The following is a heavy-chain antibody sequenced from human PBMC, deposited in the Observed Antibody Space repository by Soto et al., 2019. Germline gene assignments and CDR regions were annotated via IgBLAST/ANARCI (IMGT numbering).Heavy chain of an antibody. J-gene: IGHJ5*02. V-gene: IGHV4-31*03. D-gene: IGHD2-15*01. CDR3: ARGDLGYCSGGSCWGWFDP. CDR1: GGSISSGGYY. Sequence: QVQLQESGPGLVKPSQTLSLTCTVSGGSISSGGYYWSWIRQDPGKGLEWIGYIDYSGNTFYNPSFKSRVSMSVDTSKNQFSLRLTSVTAADTAVYYCARGDLGYCSGGSCWGWFDPWGQGTLVTVSS. CDR2: IDYSGNT.